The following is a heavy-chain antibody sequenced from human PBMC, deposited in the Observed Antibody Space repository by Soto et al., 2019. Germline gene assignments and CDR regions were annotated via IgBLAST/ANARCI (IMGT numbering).Heavy chain of an antibody. J-gene: IGHJ5*02. CDR1: DGSISSGGYS. Sequence: QLQLQESGSGLVKPSQTLSLTCAVSDGSISSGGYSWSWIRQPPGKGLEWIGYIYHSGSTYYNPSLKSRVTISVDRSKNQFSLKLSSVTAADTAVYYCARDRGGGGKFDPWGQGTLVTVSS. V-gene: IGHV4-30-2*01. CDR3: ARDRGGGGKFDP. D-gene: IGHD2-15*01. CDR2: IYHSGST.